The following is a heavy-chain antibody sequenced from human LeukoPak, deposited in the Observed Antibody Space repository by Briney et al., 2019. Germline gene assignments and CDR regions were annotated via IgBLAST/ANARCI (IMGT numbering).Heavy chain of an antibody. J-gene: IGHJ5*02. V-gene: IGHV3-21*01. CDR1: GFTFTNYS. CDR2: ISSSSTYK. CDR3: YPHYYGSGNLNWFDP. Sequence: PGGSLRLSCAASGFTFTNYSMNWVRQTPGKGLEWVSSISSSSTYKYYADSVKGRFTISRDNARKSLYLQMNSLRVDDTAVYYCYPHYYGSGNLNWFDPWGQGTLVTVSS. D-gene: IGHD3-10*01.